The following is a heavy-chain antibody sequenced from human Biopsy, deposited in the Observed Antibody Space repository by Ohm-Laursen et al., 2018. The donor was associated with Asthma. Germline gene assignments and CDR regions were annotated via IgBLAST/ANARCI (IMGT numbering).Heavy chain of an antibody. Sequence: SLRLPCTASGFTFDDYGMSWVRQAPGKGLDWVSGINWNGGSTGYADSVKGRFTISRDNAKNSLYLQMQSPRPEDTAFYYCAKSADYYDSTDYLDFWGPGTTVTVSS. J-gene: IGHJ6*02. D-gene: IGHD3-22*01. CDR2: INWNGGST. V-gene: IGHV3-20*04. CDR1: GFTFDDYG. CDR3: AKSADYYDSTDYLDF.